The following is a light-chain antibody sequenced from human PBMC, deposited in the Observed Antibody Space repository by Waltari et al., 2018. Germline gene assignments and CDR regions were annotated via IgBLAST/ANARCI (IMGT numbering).Light chain of an antibody. CDR2: GAS. Sequence: EIVLTQSPATLSLCPGARATLSCRASQSVGTELAWYQQKPGQPPRLLIYGASTRATEVPARFSGSGSATEFALTISSLQSEDFAVYYCQQCNDWPYTFGQGTNLEIK. CDR3: QQCNDWPYT. V-gene: IGKV3-15*01. CDR1: QSVGTE. J-gene: IGKJ2*01.